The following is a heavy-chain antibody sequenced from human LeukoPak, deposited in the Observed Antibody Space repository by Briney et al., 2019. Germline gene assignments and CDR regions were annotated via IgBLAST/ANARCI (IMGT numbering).Heavy chain of an antibody. CDR1: GFTFSSYG. D-gene: IGHD6-19*01. J-gene: IGHJ4*02. Sequence: PGGSLRLPCAASGFTFSSYGMNWVRQAPGKGLEWVATITSGGGSTYYADSVKGRFTISRDNSKNTLYLHMNSLRAEDTALYYCAKVGSGWYADFWGQGTLVTVSS. CDR2: ITSGGGST. CDR3: AKVGSGWYADF. V-gene: IGHV3-23*01.